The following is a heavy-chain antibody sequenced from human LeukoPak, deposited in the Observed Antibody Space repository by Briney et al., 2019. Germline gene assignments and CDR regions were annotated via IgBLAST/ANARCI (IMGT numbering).Heavy chain of an antibody. V-gene: IGHV3-23*01. CDR3: AKGGQSSGRFDP. D-gene: IGHD2-15*01. CDR2: ITSGENT. Sequence: GGSLRLSCAASGFTFSNYAMNWVRQAPGKGLEWVSTITSGENTYYADSVKGRFTISRDNSKNTLYMQMNSLRAEDTAVYYCAKGGQSSGRFDPWGQGTLVTVSS. CDR1: GFTFSNYA. J-gene: IGHJ5*02.